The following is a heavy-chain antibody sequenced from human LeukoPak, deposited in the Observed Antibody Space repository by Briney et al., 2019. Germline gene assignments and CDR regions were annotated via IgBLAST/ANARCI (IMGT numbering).Heavy chain of an antibody. CDR2: INSDGSST. CDR1: GFTFSSYW. CDR3: ARGSHYYGSGFDY. J-gene: IGHJ4*02. Sequence: GGSLRLSCAASGFTFSSYWMHWVRQAPGKGLVWVSRINSDGSSTSYADSVKGRFTISRDNAMDTLYLQMNSLRAEDTAVYYCARGSHYYGSGFDYWGQGTLLTVSS. D-gene: IGHD3-10*01. V-gene: IGHV3-74*01.